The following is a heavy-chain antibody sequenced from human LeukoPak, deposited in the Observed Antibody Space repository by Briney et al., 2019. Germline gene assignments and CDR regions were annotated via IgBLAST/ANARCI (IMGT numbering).Heavy chain of an antibody. Sequence: ASVKVSCKASGFTFTSSAVQWVRQARGQRLEWIGWIVVGSGNANYAQKFQERVTITRDMSTSTAYMELSSLRSEDTAVYYCAAEGEGFGHFDYWGQGTLGTVSS. V-gene: IGHV1-58*01. CDR3: AAEGEGFGHFDY. J-gene: IGHJ4*02. CDR1: GFTFTSSA. D-gene: IGHD3-10*01. CDR2: IVVGSGNA.